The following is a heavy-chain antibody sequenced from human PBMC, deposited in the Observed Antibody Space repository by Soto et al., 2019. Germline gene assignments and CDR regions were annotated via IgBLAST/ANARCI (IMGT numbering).Heavy chain of an antibody. CDR3: ARHAAISRWSHFDY. CDR1: GYRFAYW. J-gene: IGHJ4*02. Sequence: EVQLVQSGAEVKKPGEPLKISCKGSGYRFAYWIAWVRQVPGKGLEWMGIIYPETSETKYSPSFQGQVTISVDKSMSSAYLQWSSPRASDTAIYYCARHAAISRWSHFDYGGQGTLVTVSS. V-gene: IGHV5-51*01. D-gene: IGHD6-13*01. CDR2: IYPETSET.